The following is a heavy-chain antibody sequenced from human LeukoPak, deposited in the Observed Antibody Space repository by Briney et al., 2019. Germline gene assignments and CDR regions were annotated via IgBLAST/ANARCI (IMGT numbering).Heavy chain of an antibody. CDR1: GITLTNVW. J-gene: IGHJ4*02. Sequence: PGGSLRLSCAASGITLTNVWMSWVRQAPGKGLEWVSAISGSGGSTYYADSVKGRFTISRDNSKNTLYLQMNSLRAEDTAVYYCAKPVRGVIPKYYSDYWGQGTLVTVSS. CDR3: AKPVRGVIPKYYSDY. CDR2: ISGSGGST. D-gene: IGHD3-10*01. V-gene: IGHV3-23*01.